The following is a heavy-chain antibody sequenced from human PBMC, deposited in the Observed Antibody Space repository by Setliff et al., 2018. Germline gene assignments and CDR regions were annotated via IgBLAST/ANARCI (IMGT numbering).Heavy chain of an antibody. CDR1: GFSFSSHW. J-gene: IGHJ6*02. D-gene: IGHD3-9*01. CDR3: ARAYYGTVNGYSSYYGLDV. Sequence: GGSLRLSCAASGFSFSSHWMHWVRHAPGKGLVWVSRVNDDGSSAMYADSVKGRFTMSRDNAKNTLYLQMNSLRAEDTAVYYCARAYYGTVNGYSSYYGLDVWGQGTTVTVSS. CDR2: VNDDGSSA. V-gene: IGHV3-74*03.